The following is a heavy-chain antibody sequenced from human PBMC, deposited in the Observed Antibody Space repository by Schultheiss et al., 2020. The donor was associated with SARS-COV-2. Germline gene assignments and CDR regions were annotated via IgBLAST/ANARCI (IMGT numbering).Heavy chain of an antibody. J-gene: IGHJ3*02. CDR2: IYYSGST. V-gene: IGHV4-4*02. CDR3: ARRVVVPAATIDI. D-gene: IGHD2-2*01. CDR1: GDSISSSNW. Sequence: SETLSLTCTVSGDSISSSNWWSWVRQPPGKGLEWIGYIYYSGSTYYNPSLKSRVTISVDTSKNQFSLKLSSVTAADTAVYYCARRVVVPAATIDIWGQGTMVTVSS.